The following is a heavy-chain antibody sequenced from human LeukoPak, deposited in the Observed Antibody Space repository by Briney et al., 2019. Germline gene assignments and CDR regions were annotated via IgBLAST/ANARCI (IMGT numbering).Heavy chain of an antibody. CDR2: INPNSGGT. V-gene: IGHV1-2*02. D-gene: IGHD5-24*01. CDR3: ARGLEMATREIYYYYMDV. J-gene: IGHJ6*03. CDR1: GYTFTGYY. Sequence: ASVKVSCKASGYTFTGYYMHWVRQAPGQGLEWMGWINPNSGGTNYAQKFQGRVTMTRDTSISTAYMELSRLRSDDTAVYYCARGLEMATREIYYYYMDVWGKGTTVTVSS.